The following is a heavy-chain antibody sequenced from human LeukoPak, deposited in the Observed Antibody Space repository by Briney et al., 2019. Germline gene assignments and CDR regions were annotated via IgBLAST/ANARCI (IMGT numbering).Heavy chain of an antibody. V-gene: IGHV4-61*02. CDR3: ARAEYSSGPREDAFDI. J-gene: IGHJ3*02. CDR2: IYTSGST. D-gene: IGHD6-19*01. CDR1: GGSISSGSYY. Sequence: PSQTLSLTCTVSGGSISSGSYYWSWIRQPAGKGLEWIGRIYTSGSTNYNPSLKSRVTISVYTSKNQFSLKLSSVTAADTAVYYCARAEYSSGPREDAFDIWGQGTMVTVSS.